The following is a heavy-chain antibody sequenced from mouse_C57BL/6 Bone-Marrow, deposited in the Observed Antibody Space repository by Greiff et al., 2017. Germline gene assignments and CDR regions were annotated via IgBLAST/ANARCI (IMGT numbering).Heavy chain of an antibody. CDR2: IDPEDGDT. V-gene: IGHV14-2*01. D-gene: IGHD1-2*01. Sequence: EVQLVESGAELVKPGASVKLSCTASGFNITDYYMHWVKQRTEQGLEWIGRIDPEDGDTKYAPKFQGKATITADTSSNTAYLQLSSLTYEDTAVYYCARWLKRARDYGGQGTSATVSS. J-gene: IGHJ4*01. CDR1: GFNITDYY. CDR3: ARWLKRARDY.